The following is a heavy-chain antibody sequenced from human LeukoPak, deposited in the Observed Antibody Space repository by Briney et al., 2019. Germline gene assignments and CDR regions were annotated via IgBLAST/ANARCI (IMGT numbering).Heavy chain of an antibody. CDR3: AKEDIEGGAIDY. CDR2: ISYAGSNK. CDR1: GFTFSSYG. D-gene: IGHD1-26*01. Sequence: GRSLRLSCAASGFTFSSYGMHWVRQAPGKGLEWVAVISYAGSNKYYADSVKGRFTISRDNSKNTLYLQMNSLRAEDTAVYYCAKEDIEGGAIDYWGQGTLVTVSS. V-gene: IGHV3-30*18. J-gene: IGHJ4*02.